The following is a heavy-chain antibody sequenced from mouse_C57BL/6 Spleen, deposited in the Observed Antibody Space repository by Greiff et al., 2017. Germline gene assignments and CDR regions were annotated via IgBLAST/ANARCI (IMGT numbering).Heavy chain of an antibody. J-gene: IGHJ4*01. CDR2: IYPGNSDT. CDR3: TRAYYYSRPHYYAMDY. V-gene: IGHV1-5*01. CDR1: GYTFTSYW. D-gene: IGHD2-5*01. Sequence: EVQLQQSGTVLARPGASVKMSCKTSGYTFTSYWMHWVKQRPGQGLEWIGAIYPGNSDTSYNQKFKGKAKLTAVTSASTAYMELSSLTNEDSAVYYCTRAYYYSRPHYYAMDYWGQGTSVTVSS.